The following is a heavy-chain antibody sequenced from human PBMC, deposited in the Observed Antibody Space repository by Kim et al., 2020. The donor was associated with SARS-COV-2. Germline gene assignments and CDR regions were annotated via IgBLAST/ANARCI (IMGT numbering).Heavy chain of an antibody. Sequence: NTNLAQKLQGRVTLTTDTSTSTGYMELRSLTSDDTAVYYCARDLNWNSDYWGQGTLVTVSS. J-gene: IGHJ4*02. V-gene: IGHV1-18*01. CDR2: NT. D-gene: IGHD1-1*01. CDR3: ARDLNWNSDY.